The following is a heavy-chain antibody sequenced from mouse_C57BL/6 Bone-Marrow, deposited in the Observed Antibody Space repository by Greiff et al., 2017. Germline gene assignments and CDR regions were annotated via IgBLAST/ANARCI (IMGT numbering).Heavy chain of an antibody. V-gene: IGHV1-50*01. CDR2: IDPSDSYT. J-gene: IGHJ3*01. CDR3: ARWGEAWFAY. Sequence: QVQLQQPGAELVKPGASVKLSCKASGYTFTSYWMQWVKQRPGQGLEWIGEIDPSDSYTNYNQKFKGKATLTVDTSSSTAYMQLSSLTSDDSAVYYFARWGEAWFAYWGQGTLVTVSA. CDR1: GYTFTSYW.